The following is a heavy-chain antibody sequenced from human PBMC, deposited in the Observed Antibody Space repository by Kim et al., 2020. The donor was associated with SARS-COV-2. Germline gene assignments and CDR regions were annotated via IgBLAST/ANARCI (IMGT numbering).Heavy chain of an antibody. CDR3: AKESVRSGSRRRFLDY. D-gene: IGHD3-10*01. CDR1: GFTFSSYG. CDR2: ISYDGSNK. Sequence: GGSLRLSCAASGFTFSSYGMHWVRQAPGKGLEWVAVISYDGSNKYYADSVKGRFTISRDNSKITLYLQMNSLRAEDTAVYYCAKESVRSGSRRRFLDYWGQGTLVTVSS. J-gene: IGHJ4*02. V-gene: IGHV3-30*18.